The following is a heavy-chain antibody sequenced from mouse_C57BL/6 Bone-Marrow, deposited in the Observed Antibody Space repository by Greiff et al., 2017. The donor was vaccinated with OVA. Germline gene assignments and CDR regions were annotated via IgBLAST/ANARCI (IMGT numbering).Heavy chain of an antibody. Sequence: VQLQQSGPELVKPGASVKISCKASGYTFTDYYMNWVKQSHGKSLEWIGDINPNNGGTSYNQKFKGKATLTVDKSSSTAYMELRSLTYEDSAVYYCARWYYAMDYWGQGTSVTVSS. CDR1: GYTFTDYY. J-gene: IGHJ4*01. V-gene: IGHV1-26*01. CDR3: ARWYYAMDY. CDR2: INPNNGGT.